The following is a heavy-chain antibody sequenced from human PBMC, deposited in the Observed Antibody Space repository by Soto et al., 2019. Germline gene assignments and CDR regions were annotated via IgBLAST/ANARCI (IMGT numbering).Heavy chain of an antibody. Sequence: PSETLSLTCTVSGGSISSYYWSWIRQPPGKGLEWIGYIYYSGSTNYNPSLKSRVTISVDTSKNQFSLKLSSVTAADTAVYYCARERRDYSRSYYYMDVWGKGTTVTVSS. V-gene: IGHV4-59*01. CDR1: GGSISSYY. J-gene: IGHJ6*03. D-gene: IGHD2-21*01. CDR3: ARERRDYSRSYYYMDV. CDR2: IYYSGST.